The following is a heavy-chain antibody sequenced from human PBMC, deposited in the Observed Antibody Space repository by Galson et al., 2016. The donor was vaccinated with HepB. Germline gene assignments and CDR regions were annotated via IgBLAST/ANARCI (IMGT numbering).Heavy chain of an antibody. V-gene: IGHV1-2*02. CDR2: INPNSGNT. J-gene: IGHJ5*02. Sequence: SVKVSCKGSGYTFTGYYINWVRQAPGQGLEWMGWINPNSGNTNYAQKFQDRVTMTRDTSISTAYMELSSLRSDDTAVYYCARVPQYSMNGGWFDPWGQGSLVTVSS. CDR1: GYTFTGYY. D-gene: IGHD1-26*01. CDR3: ARVPQYSMNGGWFDP.